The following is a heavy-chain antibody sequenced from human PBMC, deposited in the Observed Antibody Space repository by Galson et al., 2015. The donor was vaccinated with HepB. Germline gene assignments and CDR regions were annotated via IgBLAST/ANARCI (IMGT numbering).Heavy chain of an antibody. CDR1: GYTFTNYG. CDR2: ISAYNGNT. D-gene: IGHD3-10*01. J-gene: IGHJ4*02. CDR3: ARSRGVGDYLEY. Sequence: SVKVSYKASGYTFTNYGISWVRQAPGQGLEWMGWISAYNGNTNYAQMLRGRVTMTTDTSTTTAYMELRSLRSDDTAVYYCARSRGVGDYLEYWGQGTLVTVSS. V-gene: IGHV1-18*01.